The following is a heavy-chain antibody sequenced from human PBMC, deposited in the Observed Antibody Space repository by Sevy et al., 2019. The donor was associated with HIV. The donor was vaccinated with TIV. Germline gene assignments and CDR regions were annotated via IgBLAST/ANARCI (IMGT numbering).Heavy chain of an antibody. Sequence: GGSLRLSCAASGFTFSSYEMNWVRQAPGKGLEWVSYISSSGSTIYYADSVKGRFTISRDNAKNSLYLQMNSVRAEDTAVYYCARYSYYGSGSYYNVIPYYFDYWGQGTLVTVSS. CDR3: ARYSYYGSGSYYNVIPYYFDY. V-gene: IGHV3-48*03. D-gene: IGHD3-10*01. J-gene: IGHJ4*02. CDR2: ISSSGSTI. CDR1: GFTFSSYE.